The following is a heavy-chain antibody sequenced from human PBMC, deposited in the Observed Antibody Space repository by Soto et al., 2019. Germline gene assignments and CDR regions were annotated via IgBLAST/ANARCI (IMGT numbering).Heavy chain of an antibody. D-gene: IGHD1-1*01. CDR3: ARATGTHNDAFDN. CDR2: INHSGST. V-gene: IGHV4-34*01. J-gene: IGHJ3*02. Sequence: SETLSLTCAVYGGSFSGYYWSWIRQPPGKGLEWIGEINHSGSTNYNPSLKSRVTISVDTSKNQFSLKLSCVTAADTAVYYCARATGTHNDAFDNWGQGTMVTVSS. CDR1: GGSFSGYY.